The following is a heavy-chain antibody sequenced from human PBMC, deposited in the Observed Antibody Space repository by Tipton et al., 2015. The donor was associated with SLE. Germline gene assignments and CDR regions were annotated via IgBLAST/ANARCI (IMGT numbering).Heavy chain of an antibody. CDR1: GSTFSSYA. V-gene: IGHV3-20*04. CDR3: ARGPGGELRNYAFDI. Sequence: LRLSCAASGSTFSSYAMSWVRQAPGKGLEWVSGINWNGGSTGYADSVKGRFTISRDNAKNSLYLQMNSLRAEDTALYYCARGPGGELRNYAFDIWGQGTMVTVSS. CDR2: INWNGGST. J-gene: IGHJ3*02. D-gene: IGHD1-26*01.